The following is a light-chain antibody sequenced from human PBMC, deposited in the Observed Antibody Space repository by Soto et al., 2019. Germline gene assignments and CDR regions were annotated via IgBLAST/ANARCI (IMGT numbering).Light chain of an antibody. J-gene: IGLJ2*01. V-gene: IGLV2-14*01. CDR3: SSYSDTSTPVL. Sequence: QSVLNQPASVSGSPGQSITISCTGTGSDVGGFHSVSWYQQHPGRAPHLMIYGVSLRPSGVSHRFSGSKSGNTASLTISGLQADDEADYYCSSYSDTSTPVLFGGGTKLTVL. CDR1: GSDVGGFHS. CDR2: GVS.